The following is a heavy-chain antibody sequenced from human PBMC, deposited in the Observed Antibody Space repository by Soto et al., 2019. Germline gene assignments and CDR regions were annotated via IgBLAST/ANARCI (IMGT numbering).Heavy chain of an antibody. J-gene: IGHJ6*02. CDR1: GYTFSSFA. CDR2: IGASGAGT. CDR3: ASDLVGASDSYGLDV. Sequence: PGGSLRLSCAASGYTFSSFAMSWVRQAPGKGLEWVSGIGASGAGTYYADSVRGRFIISRDNSKNRLYLQMNSLRAEDTAVYYCASDLVGASDSYGLDVWGQGTPVTVSS. D-gene: IGHD1-26*01. V-gene: IGHV3-23*01.